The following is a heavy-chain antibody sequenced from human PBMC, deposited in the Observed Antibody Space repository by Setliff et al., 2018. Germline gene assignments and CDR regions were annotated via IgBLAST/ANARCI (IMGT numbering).Heavy chain of an antibody. V-gene: IGHV4-39*01. J-gene: IGHJ6*03. Sequence: SETLSLTCTVSDDSFTSSRYYWGWIRQAPGSGLEWIGSISYSGTPYYNASVESRVTISIDTSRNQFSLELRSVTVADTAVYYCARQPYSTTYYYYYYYMDVWGKGTTVTVSS. CDR2: ISYSGTP. CDR3: ARQPYSTTYYYYYYYMDV. CDR1: DDSFTSSRYY. D-gene: IGHD6-13*01.